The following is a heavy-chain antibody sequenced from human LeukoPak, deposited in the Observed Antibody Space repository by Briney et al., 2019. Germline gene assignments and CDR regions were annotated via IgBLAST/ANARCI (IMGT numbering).Heavy chain of an antibody. CDR3: AKDRENDYGDYVPLDY. J-gene: IGHJ4*02. D-gene: IGHD4-17*01. CDR2: ISYDGSNK. V-gene: IGHV3-30*18. CDR1: GFTFSSYG. Sequence: GRSLRLSCAASGFTFSSYGMHWVRQAPGKGLEWVAVISYDGSNKYYADSVKRRFTISRDNSKNTLYLQMNSLRAEDTAVYYCAKDRENDYGDYVPLDYWGQGTLVTVSS.